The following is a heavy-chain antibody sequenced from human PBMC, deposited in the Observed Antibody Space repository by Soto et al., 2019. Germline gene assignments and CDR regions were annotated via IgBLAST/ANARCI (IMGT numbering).Heavy chain of an antibody. CDR2: INSDGSST. J-gene: IGHJ4*02. V-gene: IGHV3-74*01. CDR1: GFTFSSYW. Sequence: EVQLVESGGGLVQPGGSLRLSCAASGFTFSSYWMHWVRQAPGKGLVWVSRINSDGSSTSYADSVKGRFTISRDNAKNTLYLQMNRLRAEHTAVYYCVRTSLVVAAATREDYWGQGTLVTFSS. D-gene: IGHD2-15*01. CDR3: VRTSLVVAAATREDY.